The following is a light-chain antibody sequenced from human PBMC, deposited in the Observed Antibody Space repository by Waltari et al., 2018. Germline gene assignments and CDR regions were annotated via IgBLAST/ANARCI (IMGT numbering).Light chain of an antibody. V-gene: IGKV4-1*01. CDR3: QQCYTFPYT. Sequence: DIVLTQSPDSLAVSLGERATINCKSSQSVVFSSNNKNYLAWYQQKPGQPPKLLIDWASNRESGVPDRFSGSGSETDFTLTISRLEAEDVAVYYCQQCYTFPYTFGQGTKLEIK. J-gene: IGKJ2*01. CDR2: WAS. CDR1: QSVVFSSNNKNY.